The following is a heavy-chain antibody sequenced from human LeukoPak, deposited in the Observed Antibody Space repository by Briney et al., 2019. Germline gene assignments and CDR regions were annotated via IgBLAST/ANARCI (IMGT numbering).Heavy chain of an antibody. CDR3: AREGWVSVALVY. D-gene: IGHD5/OR15-5a*01. V-gene: IGHV3-21*01. J-gene: IGHJ4*02. CDR2: ISTSSTYI. Sequence: GGSLRLSCAASGFTFSTYSMNWVRQAPGKGLEWVSSISTSSTYIYYADSVKGRFTISRDNARNSLYLQMNRLRAEDTAVYYCAREGWVSVALVYWGQGTLVTVSS. CDR1: GFTFSTYS.